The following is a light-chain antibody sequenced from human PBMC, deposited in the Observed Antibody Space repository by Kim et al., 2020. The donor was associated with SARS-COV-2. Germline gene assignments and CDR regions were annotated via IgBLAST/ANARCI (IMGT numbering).Light chain of an antibody. V-gene: IGKV4-1*01. J-gene: IGKJ4*01. CDR1: QSLLSSSNNKNY. Sequence: RATITCKSSQSLLSSSNNKNYLAWYQQKSGLPPKLLISWASIRQSGVPDRFSGSGSGTDFTLTISSLQAEDVTTYYCQQYYNTPLTFGGGTKLEIK. CDR2: WAS. CDR3: QQYYNTPLT.